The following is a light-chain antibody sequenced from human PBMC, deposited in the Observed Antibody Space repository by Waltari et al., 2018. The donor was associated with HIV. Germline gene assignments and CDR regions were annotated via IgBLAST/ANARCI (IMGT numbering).Light chain of an antibody. CDR3: CSYAGIYTKV. Sequence: QSALTQPRSVSGSPGQSVTISCTGTSSDVGGYNYVSWYQQHPGKAPTLLIYDVTKRPSGVPDRFSGSKSGNTASLTISGLQAEDEADYYCCSYAGIYTKVFGGGTKLTVL. CDR1: SSDVGGYNY. J-gene: IGLJ3*02. V-gene: IGLV2-11*01. CDR2: DVT.